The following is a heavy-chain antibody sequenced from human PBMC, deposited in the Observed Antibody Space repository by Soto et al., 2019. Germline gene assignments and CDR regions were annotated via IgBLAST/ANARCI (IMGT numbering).Heavy chain of an antibody. CDR2: ISYDGSNK. V-gene: IGHV3-30*03. Sequence: GGSLRLSCAASGFTFSSYVMHWVRQAPGKGLEWVAVISYDGSNKYYADSVKGRFTISRDNSKNTLYLQMNSLRAEDTAVYYRAISLTWGPYSSSWPFDYWGQGTLVTVSS. CDR3: AISLTWGPYSSSWPFDY. CDR1: GFTFSSYV. J-gene: IGHJ4*02. D-gene: IGHD6-13*01.